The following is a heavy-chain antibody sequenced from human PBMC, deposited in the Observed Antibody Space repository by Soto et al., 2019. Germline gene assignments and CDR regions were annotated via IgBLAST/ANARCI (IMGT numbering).Heavy chain of an antibody. CDR1: GGSISTGGYY. J-gene: IGHJ3*02. V-gene: IGHV4-31*03. CDR2: IYHSGMT. CDR3: ATVRWELHDAFDI. Sequence: XVQLXESGPGLXKPSQTLSLTCTVSGGSISTGGYYWSWIRQHPGRGLEWIGYIYHSGMTFSNPSLQSRVAISIDTSKNKFSLKLSSVTAADTAVYYCATVRWELHDAFDIWGQGTMVSVSS. D-gene: IGHD1-26*01.